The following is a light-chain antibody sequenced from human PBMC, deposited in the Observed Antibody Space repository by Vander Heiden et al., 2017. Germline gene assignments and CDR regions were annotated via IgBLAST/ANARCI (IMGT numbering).Light chain of an antibody. CDR3: QVWDDTSGV. CDR1: NIGTKS. CDR2: DDS. Sequence: SYVLTPPPSVSVAPGKTASITCGGNNIGTKSVHWYQQKPGQAPVLVVYDDSDRPSGIPDRLSGSNSGNTATLTITRVEAGDEADYYCQVWDDTSGVFGGGTKLTVL. J-gene: IGLJ3*02. V-gene: IGLV3-21*03.